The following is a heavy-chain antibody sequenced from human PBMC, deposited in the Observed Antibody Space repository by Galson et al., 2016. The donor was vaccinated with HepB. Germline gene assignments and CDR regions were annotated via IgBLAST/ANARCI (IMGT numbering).Heavy chain of an antibody. Sequence: LRLSCAASGFTLSRNGMHWVRQAPGKGLEWVAVIWYDGSNKYYADSVKGRFTISRDNSKKTVYLQMDSLRAEDTAVYYCANDCSSTSCYESYWGQGTLVTVSS. V-gene: IGHV3-33*06. CDR3: ANDCSSTSCYESY. J-gene: IGHJ4*02. CDR1: GFTLSRNG. CDR2: IWYDGSNK. D-gene: IGHD2-2*01.